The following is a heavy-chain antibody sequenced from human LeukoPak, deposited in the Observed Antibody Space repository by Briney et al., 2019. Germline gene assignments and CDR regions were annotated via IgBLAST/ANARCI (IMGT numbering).Heavy chain of an antibody. CDR3: ATEPLYGSGSPLY. Sequence: SVKVSCKASGYTFTSYYMHWVRQAPGQGLEWMGGIIPIFGTANYAQKFQGRVTITADKSTGTAYMELSSLRSEDTAVYYCATEPLYGSGSPLYWGQGTLVTVSS. CDR1: GYTFTSYY. J-gene: IGHJ4*02. D-gene: IGHD3-10*01. V-gene: IGHV1-69*06. CDR2: IIPIFGTA.